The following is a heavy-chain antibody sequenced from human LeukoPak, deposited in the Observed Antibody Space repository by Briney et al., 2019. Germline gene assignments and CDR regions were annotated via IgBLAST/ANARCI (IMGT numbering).Heavy chain of an antibody. CDR1: GFTFSSFP. Sequence: GGSLRLSCAASGFTFSSFPMSWVRQAPGKGLQWVSGITGRGGNTYYADSVEGRFIISRDNSKNTLSLQMDSLRAEDTAVYYCARDRAAFDYWGQGTLVTVSS. V-gene: IGHV3-23*01. CDR3: ARDRAAFDY. D-gene: IGHD6-25*01. CDR2: ITGRGGNT. J-gene: IGHJ4*02.